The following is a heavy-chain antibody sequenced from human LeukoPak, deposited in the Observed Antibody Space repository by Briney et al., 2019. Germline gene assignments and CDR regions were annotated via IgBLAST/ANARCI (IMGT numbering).Heavy chain of an antibody. Sequence: GSGPTLVNPTQTLTLTCTFSGFSLRTSGVGVGWIRQPPGKALEWLALIYWDDDKRYKSSLKSRLTITKDTSRNQVVLTMTNMDPVDTATYYCAHKYDQSWLDAWGQGTLVTVSP. CDR3: AHKYDQSWLDA. CDR2: IYWDDDK. J-gene: IGHJ5*02. D-gene: IGHD2-2*01. CDR1: GFSLRTSGVG. V-gene: IGHV2-5*02.